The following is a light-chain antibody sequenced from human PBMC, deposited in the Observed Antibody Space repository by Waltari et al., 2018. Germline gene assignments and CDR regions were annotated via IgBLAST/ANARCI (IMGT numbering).Light chain of an antibody. J-gene: IGLJ3*02. CDR3: AAWDDSLSAWV. CDR2: RSN. Sequence: QSVLTQPPSASGTPGQRVTISSSGSNSNIGSNYVYWYQQLPGTAPKLLIYRSNQRLSVVPDRFSASKSGTSASLAISGLRSEDEADYYGAAWDDSLSAWVFGGGTKLTVL. V-gene: IGLV1-47*01. CDR1: NSNIGSNY.